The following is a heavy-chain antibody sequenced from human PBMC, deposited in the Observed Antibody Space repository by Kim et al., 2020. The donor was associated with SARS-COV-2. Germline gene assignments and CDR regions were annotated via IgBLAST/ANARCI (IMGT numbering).Heavy chain of an antibody. Sequence: GGSLRLSCAASGFTFSRYTMHWVRQAPGKGLDWVAVILSDSSNKYSADSVKGRFTISRDNSRNTLYLEMNDLRVEDMAVYHCARERAGYYMDVWGKGTT. J-gene: IGHJ6*03. CDR2: ILSDSSNK. CDR1: GFTFSRYT. CDR3: ARERAGYYMDV. V-gene: IGHV3-30*04.